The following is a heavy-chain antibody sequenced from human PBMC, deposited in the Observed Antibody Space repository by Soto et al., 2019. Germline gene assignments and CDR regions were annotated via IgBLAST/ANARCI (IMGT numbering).Heavy chain of an antibody. V-gene: IGHV4-59*01. J-gene: IGHJ4*02. D-gene: IGHD6-19*01. Sequence: WETLSLSFPAYGGSIRRYYWICILQLPGKGLEWIGDIYHSGSTNYKPSLKSRVTISVDTSKNQFSLKLSSVTAADTAVYRCERGAYSSGSHLVDYWGQ. CDR1: GGSIRRYY. CDR3: ERGAYSSGSHLVDY. CDR2: IYHSGST.